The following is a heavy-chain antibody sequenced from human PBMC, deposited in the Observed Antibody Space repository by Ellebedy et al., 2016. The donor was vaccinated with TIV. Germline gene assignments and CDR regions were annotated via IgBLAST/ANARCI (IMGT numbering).Heavy chain of an antibody. CDR3: TREIRGYSGNHYYYGVDV. V-gene: IGHV3-13*01. CDR1: GFTFSDYD. J-gene: IGHJ6*02. D-gene: IGHD5-12*01. Sequence: GESLKISCAASGFTFSDYDMHWVRQVTGKGLEWVSAIGTGSDTYYSGSVKGRFTISRENAKNSLYLQMNSLRDDDTAVYYCTREIRGYSGNHYYYGVDVWGQGTTVTVSS. CDR2: IGTGSDT.